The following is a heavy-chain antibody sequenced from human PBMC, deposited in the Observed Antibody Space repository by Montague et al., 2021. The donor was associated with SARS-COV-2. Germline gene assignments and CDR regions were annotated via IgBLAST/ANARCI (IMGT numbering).Heavy chain of an antibody. CDR2: IYYSGST. V-gene: IGHV4-39*01. D-gene: IGHD4-23*01. CDR3: ARRGDYGGPRFDY. J-gene: IGHJ4*02. CDR1: GGSVSSRSYY. Sequence: SETLSLTCTVSGGSVSSRSYYWGWIRQPPGKGLEWIGSIYYSGSTHYNPSLKSRVTISVDTSKNQFSLKLRSVTAAGTAVYYCARRGDYGGPRFDYWGQGTLVSVSS.